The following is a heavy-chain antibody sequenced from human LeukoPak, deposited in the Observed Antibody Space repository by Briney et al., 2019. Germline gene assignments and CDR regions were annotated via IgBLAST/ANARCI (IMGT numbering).Heavy chain of an antibody. J-gene: IGHJ4*02. Sequence: SETLSLTCAVYGGSFSGYYWSWIRQPPGKGLEWIGSIYHSGSTYYNPSLKSRVTISVDTSKNQFSLKLSSVTAADTAVYYCARIDSGCIDYWGQGTLVTVSS. CDR1: GGSFSGYY. CDR3: ARIDSGCIDY. D-gene: IGHD6-19*01. V-gene: IGHV4-34*01. CDR2: IYHSGST.